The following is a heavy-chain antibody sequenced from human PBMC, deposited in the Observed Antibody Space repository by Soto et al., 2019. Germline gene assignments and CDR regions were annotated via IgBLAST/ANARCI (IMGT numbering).Heavy chain of an antibody. CDR3: ARGIEGWYQGRYYSGMDV. D-gene: IGHD6-19*01. V-gene: IGHV4-61*01. Sequence: QVQLQESGPGLVKPSETLSLTCTVSGGSVSSGSYYWSWIRQPPGKGLEWIGYIYYSGSTTYNPSLKRRVKISVDTPKNQFSLKRSSVTAADTAVYYWARGIEGWYQGRYYSGMDVWGQGTTVTVSS. CDR1: GGSVSSGSYY. J-gene: IGHJ6*02. CDR2: IYYSGST.